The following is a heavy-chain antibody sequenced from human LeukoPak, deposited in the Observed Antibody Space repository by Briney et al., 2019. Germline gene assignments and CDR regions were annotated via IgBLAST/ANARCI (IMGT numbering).Heavy chain of an antibody. D-gene: IGHD3-3*01. CDR3: AKEGVIFGVVIAPVDY. Sequence: GGSLRLSCAASGFTFSSYAMSWVRQAPGKGLEWVAVISYDGSNKYYADSVKGRFTISRDNSKNTLYLQMNSLRAEDTAVYYCAKEGVIFGVVIAPVDYWGQGTLVTVSS. V-gene: IGHV3-30*18. J-gene: IGHJ4*02. CDR2: ISYDGSNK. CDR1: GFTFSSYA.